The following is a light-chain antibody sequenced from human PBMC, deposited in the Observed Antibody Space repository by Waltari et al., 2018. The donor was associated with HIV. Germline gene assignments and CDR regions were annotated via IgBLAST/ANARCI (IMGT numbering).Light chain of an antibody. V-gene: IGLV2-14*01. Sequence: QSALTQPASVSGSPGQSITIPCSGTIRDVGGYNYVSWYQPHPGKAPKLIFYEVEYRSAGVSYRFSGPKSGNTSSLTISGLLPEDEADYYCSSYTSSSTLEVFGGGTKLTVL. CDR3: SSYTSSSTLEV. CDR1: IRDVGGYNY. J-gene: IGLJ2*01. CDR2: EVE.